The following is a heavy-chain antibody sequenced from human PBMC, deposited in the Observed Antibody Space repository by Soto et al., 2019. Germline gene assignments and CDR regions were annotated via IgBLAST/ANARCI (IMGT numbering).Heavy chain of an antibody. D-gene: IGHD3-10*01. Sequence: QMQLVQSGPEVKKPGTSVKVSCKASGFTFTSSAMQWVRQARGQRLEWIGWIVVGSGNTNYGQKFQERVTITRDMSTSTAYTELSSLRSDETAVYYCAAQGPPNYYGSGSYYNAFDYWGQGTLVTVSS. J-gene: IGHJ4*02. CDR3: AAQGPPNYYGSGSYYNAFDY. V-gene: IGHV1-58*02. CDR1: GFTFTSSA. CDR2: IVVGSGNT.